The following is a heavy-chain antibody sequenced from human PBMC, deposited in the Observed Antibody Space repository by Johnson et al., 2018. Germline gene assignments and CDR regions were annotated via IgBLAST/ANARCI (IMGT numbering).Heavy chain of an antibody. J-gene: IGHJ4*02. D-gene: IGHD6-19*01. CDR1: GFTFSSYA. Sequence: EVRLVESGGGLVQPGGSLRLSCAASGFTFSSYAMSWVRQAPGKGLEWVSAISGSGSTTYYADSVKGRFTISRDNSKNMLYLQMTNLRAEDTAVYYCAKDRQWLVELDYWGQGTLVIVSS. V-gene: IGHV3-23*04. CDR3: AKDRQWLVELDY. CDR2: ISGSGSTT.